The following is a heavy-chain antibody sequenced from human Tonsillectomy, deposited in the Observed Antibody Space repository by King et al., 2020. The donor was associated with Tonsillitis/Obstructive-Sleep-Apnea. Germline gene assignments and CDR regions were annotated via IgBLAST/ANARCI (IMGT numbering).Heavy chain of an antibody. Sequence: VQLVESGGDLVQPGRSLRLSCAASGFTFEDYAMYGVRQAPGKGLEGVSGISWNSGSIAYADSVKGRFTISRDTAKNSLYLQMNSLIDEDTALYYCAKALIVAVSATPGDTFDIWGQGTMVTVSS. CDR2: ISWNSGSI. J-gene: IGHJ3*02. D-gene: IGHD2-15*01. CDR1: GFTFEDYA. V-gene: IGHV3-9*01. CDR3: AKALIVAVSATPGDTFDI.